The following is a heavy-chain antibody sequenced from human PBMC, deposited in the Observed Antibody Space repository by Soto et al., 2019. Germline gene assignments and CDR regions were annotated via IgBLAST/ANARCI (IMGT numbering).Heavy chain of an antibody. D-gene: IGHD5-18*01. Sequence: SETLSLTCSVSGGSIRSGGYYWSWVRQNPRRGLEWIGNIYYSGNTYYNPSLKSRLTISVDTSKNQFSLNLSSVTAADTAVYYCARDRLMATAGTARHYFGLNVWGQGTTVTVSS. J-gene: IGHJ6*02. CDR3: ARDRLMATAGTARHYFGLNV. V-gene: IGHV4-31*03. CDR2: IYYSGNT. CDR1: GGSIRSGGYY.